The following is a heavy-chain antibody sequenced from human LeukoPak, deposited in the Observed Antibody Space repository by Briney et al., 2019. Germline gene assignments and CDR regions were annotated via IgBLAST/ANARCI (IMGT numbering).Heavy chain of an antibody. Sequence: GGSLRLSCAASGFTVSSNYMSWVRQAPGKGLEWVSVIYSGGSTYYADSVKGRFTISRDNSKSTLYLQMNSLRAEDTAVYYCARSVDTATAFDYWGQGTLVTVSS. CDR3: ARSVDTATAFDY. J-gene: IGHJ4*02. V-gene: IGHV3-66*01. CDR1: GFTVSSNY. D-gene: IGHD5-18*01. CDR2: IYSGGST.